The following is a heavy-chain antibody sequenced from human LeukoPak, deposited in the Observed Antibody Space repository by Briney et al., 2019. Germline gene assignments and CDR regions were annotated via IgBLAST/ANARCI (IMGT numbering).Heavy chain of an antibody. D-gene: IGHD4-17*01. CDR3: ATENDYGDYTRFDY. Sequence: ASVKVSCKASGGTFSSYAISWVRQAPGQGLEWMGRIIPIFCIANYAQKFQGRVTITADKSTSTAYMELSSLRSEDTAVYYCATENDYGDYTRFDYWGQGTLVTVSS. V-gene: IGHV1-69*04. CDR2: IIPIFCIA. J-gene: IGHJ4*02. CDR1: GGTFSSYA.